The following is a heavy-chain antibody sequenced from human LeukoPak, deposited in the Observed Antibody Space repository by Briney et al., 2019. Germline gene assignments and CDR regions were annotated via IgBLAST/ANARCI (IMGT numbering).Heavy chain of an antibody. D-gene: IGHD4-11*01. J-gene: IGHJ4*02. Sequence: GGSLRLSCTASGLIFRNYAMTWVRQAPRKGLEWVSTISGDGTETFYADSVKGRFTISRDNSKNTHYLQMSSLRAEVTGIYYCAKGGHYSFFDYWGQGTLVTVSS. CDR1: GLIFRNYA. V-gene: IGHV3-23*01. CDR2: ISGDGTET. CDR3: AKGGHYSFFDY.